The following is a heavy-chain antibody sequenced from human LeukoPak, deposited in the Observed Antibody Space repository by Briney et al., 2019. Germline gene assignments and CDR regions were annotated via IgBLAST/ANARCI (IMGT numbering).Heavy chain of an antibody. V-gene: IGHV4-34*01. Sequence: SETLSLTCAVYGGSFSGYYWSWIRQPPGKGLEWIGEINHSGSTNYNPSLKSRVTISVDTSKNQFSLKLSSVTAADTAVYYCASTPYCSSTSCYRRYYYGMDVWGQGTTATVSS. CDR3: ASTPYCSSTSCYRRYYYGMDV. CDR1: GGSFSGYY. J-gene: IGHJ6*02. D-gene: IGHD2-2*01. CDR2: INHSGST.